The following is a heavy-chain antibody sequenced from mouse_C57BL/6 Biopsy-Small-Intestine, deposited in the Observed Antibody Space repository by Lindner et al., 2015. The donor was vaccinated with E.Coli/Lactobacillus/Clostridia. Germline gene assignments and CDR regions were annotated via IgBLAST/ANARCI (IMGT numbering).Heavy chain of an antibody. D-gene: IGHD1-1*01. V-gene: IGHV1-81*01. J-gene: IGHJ3*01. CDR2: IYPRSGNT. CDR1: GYTFISYG. CDR3: ARGGYGSSYRFAY. Sequence: VQLQESGAELARPGASVKLSCKASGYTFISYGISWVKQRTGQGLEWIGEIYPRSGNTYYNEKSKGKATLTADSSSSTAYMELRSLTSEDSAVYFCARGGYGSSYRFAYWGQGTLVTVSA.